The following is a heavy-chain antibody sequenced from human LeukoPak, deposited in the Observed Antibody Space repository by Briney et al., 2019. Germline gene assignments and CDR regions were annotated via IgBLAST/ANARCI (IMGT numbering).Heavy chain of an antibody. D-gene: IGHD6-13*01. CDR1: GFTFSSYW. Sequence: GGSLRLSCAASGFTFSSYWMSWVRQAPGKGLEWVANIKQDGSEKYYVDSMKGRFTISRDNAKNSLYLQMNSLRAEDTAVYYCARIPAGIATRKGKLYYYYYYIDVWGKGTTVTVSS. J-gene: IGHJ6*03. CDR2: IKQDGSEK. V-gene: IGHV3-7*01. CDR3: ARIPAGIATRKGKLYYYYYYIDV.